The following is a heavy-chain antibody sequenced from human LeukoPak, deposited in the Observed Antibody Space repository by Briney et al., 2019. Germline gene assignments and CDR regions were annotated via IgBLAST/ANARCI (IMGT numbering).Heavy chain of an antibody. CDR2: ISYDGSNK. CDR3: ARKNGLDV. V-gene: IGHV3-30-3*01. Sequence: GGSLRLSCAASGFTVSSNYMSWVRQAPGKGLEWVAVISYDGSNKYYADSVKGRFTISRDNSKNTLYLQMNSLRAEDTAVYYCARKNGLDVWGQGTTVTVSS. CDR1: GFTVSSNY. J-gene: IGHJ6*02.